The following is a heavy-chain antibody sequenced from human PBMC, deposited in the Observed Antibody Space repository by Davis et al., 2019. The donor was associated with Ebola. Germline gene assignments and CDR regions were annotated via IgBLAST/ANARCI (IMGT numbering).Heavy chain of an antibody. J-gene: IGHJ5*02. Sequence: GESLKISCAASGFIFSSYAMSWVRQAPGQGLEWVSSISVRSITYHADSVKGRFTISRDNSKNTLYLQMNSLRAEDAAVYYCAKVHPPTTVTTGWFDPRGQGTLVTVSS. V-gene: IGHV3-23*01. CDR3: AKVHPPTTVTTGWFDP. CDR2: ISVRSIT. CDR1: GFIFSSYA. D-gene: IGHD4-17*01.